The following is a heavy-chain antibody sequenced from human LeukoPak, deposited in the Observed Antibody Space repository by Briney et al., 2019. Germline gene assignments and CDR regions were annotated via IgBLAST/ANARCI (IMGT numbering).Heavy chain of an antibody. Sequence: SETLSLTCAVYGGSFSGYYWSWIRQPPGKGLEWIGEIDHSGSTNYNPSLKSRVTISVDTSKNQFSLKLSSVTAADTAVYYCARGTESVVGFDYWGQGTLVTVFS. CDR1: GGSFSGYY. CDR3: ARGTESVVGFDY. J-gene: IGHJ4*02. D-gene: IGHD2-15*01. V-gene: IGHV4-34*01. CDR2: IDHSGST.